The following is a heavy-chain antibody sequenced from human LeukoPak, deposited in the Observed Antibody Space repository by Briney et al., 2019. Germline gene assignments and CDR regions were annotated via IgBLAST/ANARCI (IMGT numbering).Heavy chain of an antibody. V-gene: IGHV3-23*01. CDR2: ISGSGGST. CDR1: GFTFSSYA. J-gene: IGHJ3*02. D-gene: IGHD2-2*01. Sequence: GGSLRLSCSASGFTFSSYAMSWVRQPPGKGLDWVAAISGSGGSTYYAASVKGRFTISRDNSKNTLYLQMNSLRAEDTAVYYCATVGGVVVPAVTIAFDIWGQGTMVTVSS. CDR3: ATVGGVVVPAVTIAFDI.